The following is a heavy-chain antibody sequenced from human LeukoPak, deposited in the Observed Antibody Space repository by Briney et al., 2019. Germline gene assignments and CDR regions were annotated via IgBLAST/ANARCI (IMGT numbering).Heavy chain of an antibody. CDR1: GFTFSDYY. D-gene: IGHD3-22*01. Sequence: GGSLRLSCAASGFTFSDYYMSWIRQAPGKGLEWVSYISSSDSTIYCADSVKGRFTISRDNAKNSLYLQMNSLRAEDTAVYYCARVRAYYDSNGYYFPCDYWGQGTLVTVSS. J-gene: IGHJ4*02. CDR2: ISSSDSTI. V-gene: IGHV3-11*01. CDR3: ARVRAYYDSNGYYFPCDY.